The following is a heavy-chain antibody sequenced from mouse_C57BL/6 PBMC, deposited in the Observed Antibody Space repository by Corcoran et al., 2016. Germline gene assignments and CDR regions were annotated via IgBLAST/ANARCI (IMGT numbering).Heavy chain of an antibody. Sequence: QIQLVQSGPELKKPGETVKISCKASGYTFTTYGMSWVKQAPGKGLKWMGWINTYSGVPTYADDFKGRFAFSLETSASTAYLQINNLKNEDTATYFCARQDGYFYFDYWGQGPTLTVSS. CDR1: GYTFTTYG. J-gene: IGHJ2*01. CDR3: ARQDGYFYFDY. CDR2: INTYSGVP. V-gene: IGHV9-3*01. D-gene: IGHD2-3*01.